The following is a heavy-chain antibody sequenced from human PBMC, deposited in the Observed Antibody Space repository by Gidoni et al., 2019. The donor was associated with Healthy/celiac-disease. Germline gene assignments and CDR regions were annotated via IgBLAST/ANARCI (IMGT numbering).Heavy chain of an antibody. CDR3: ATVSSGSYSPFDY. D-gene: IGHD1-26*01. CDR2: ISGSGGST. J-gene: IGHJ4*02. Sequence: EVQLLESGGGLVQPGGSLRLSCAASGFTFSSYAMSWVRQAPGKGLEWVSAISGSGGSTYYADSVKGRFTISRDNSKNTLYLQMNSLRAEDTAVYYCATVSSGSYSPFDYWGQGTLVTVSS. CDR1: GFTFSSYA. V-gene: IGHV3-23*01.